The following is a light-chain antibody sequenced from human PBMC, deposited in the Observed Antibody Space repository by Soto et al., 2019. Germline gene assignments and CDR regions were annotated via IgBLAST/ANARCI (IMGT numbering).Light chain of an antibody. CDR2: AAS. CDR1: QSISSY. Sequence: DIQMTQSPSSLSASVEDRVTITCRARQSISSYLNWYQQKPGKAPKLLIYAASSLQSGVPSRFSGSGYGTDFTLTISSLQPEEFATYYCQQSYSTSWTFGQGTKVEIK. CDR3: QQSYSTSWT. J-gene: IGKJ1*01. V-gene: IGKV1-39*01.